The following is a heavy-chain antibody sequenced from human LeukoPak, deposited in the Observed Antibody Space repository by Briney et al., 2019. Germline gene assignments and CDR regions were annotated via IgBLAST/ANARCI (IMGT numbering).Heavy chain of an antibody. J-gene: IGHJ4*02. Sequence: PGGSLRLSCAASGFTFSNIWMSWVRQTPGKGLEWVGRIKSKTDGGTTDYAAPVKGRFTMSRDDSKNTLYLQMNSLKSEDTAVYYCTTHVYGGTYIAKQHWGQGTLVTVSS. V-gene: IGHV3-15*01. D-gene: IGHD1-26*01. CDR3: TTHVYGGTYIAKQH. CDR2: IKSKTDGGTT. CDR1: GFTFSNIW.